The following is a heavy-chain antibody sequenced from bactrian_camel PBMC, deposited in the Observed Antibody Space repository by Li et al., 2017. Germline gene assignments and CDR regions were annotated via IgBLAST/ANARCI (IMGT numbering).Heavy chain of an antibody. J-gene: IGHJ4*01. CDR2: ITRSGNTL. D-gene: IGHD7*01. V-gene: IGHV3-2*01. CDR1: GFTFTTNY. CDR3: AAVSLCRWRPLLQTGVYNI. Sequence: HVQLVESGGGLVQPGGSLRLSCATSGFTFTTNYMNWVRQAPGKGPEWVCSITRSGNTLQYTHSVKGRFTISQDNAKNTVYLEMNSLKPEDTAMYYCAAVSLCRWRPLLQTGVYNIWGQGTQVTVS.